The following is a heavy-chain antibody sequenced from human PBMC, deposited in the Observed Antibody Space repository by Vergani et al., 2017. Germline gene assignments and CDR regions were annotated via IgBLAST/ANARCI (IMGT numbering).Heavy chain of an antibody. CDR2: IIPIFDTA. Sequence: QVQLVQSGAEVKKPGSSVKVSCKASGCTFSSYAISWVRQAPGQGLEWMGGIIPIFDTANYAQKFQGRVTITADESTSTAYMELSSLRSEDTAMYYCAVAGMATITGWFDPWGQGTLVTVSS. D-gene: IGHD5-24*01. CDR1: GCTFSSYA. V-gene: IGHV1-69*01. CDR3: AVAGMATITGWFDP. J-gene: IGHJ5*02.